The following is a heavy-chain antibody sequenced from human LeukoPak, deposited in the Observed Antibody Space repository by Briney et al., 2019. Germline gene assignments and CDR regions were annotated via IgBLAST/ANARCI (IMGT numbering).Heavy chain of an antibody. CDR1: GGSISSYY. Sequence: SETLSLTCTVSGGSISSYYWSWIRQPPGKGLEWIGYIYYSGSTNYNPSLKSRVTISVDTSKNQFSLKLSSVTAADTAVYYCARRVPRKWELLLRSSLNWFDPWGQGTLVTVSS. D-gene: IGHD1-26*01. V-gene: IGHV4-59*01. CDR3: ARRVPRKWELLLRSSLNWFDP. J-gene: IGHJ5*02. CDR2: IYYSGST.